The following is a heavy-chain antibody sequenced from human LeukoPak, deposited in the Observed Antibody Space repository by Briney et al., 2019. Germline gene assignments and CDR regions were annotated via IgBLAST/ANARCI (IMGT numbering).Heavy chain of an antibody. Sequence: TASETLSLTCTVSGGSIGSGGYYWSWIRQHPGKGLEWIGYIYYSGSTYYNPSLRSQVNISLDTSKNQFSLKLSSVTAADTAVYYCARESWGAYYYYYMDVWGKGTTVTVSS. CDR2: IYYSGST. V-gene: IGHV4-31*01. CDR3: ARESWGAYYYYYMDV. J-gene: IGHJ6*03. D-gene: IGHD3-16*01. CDR1: GGSIGSGGYY.